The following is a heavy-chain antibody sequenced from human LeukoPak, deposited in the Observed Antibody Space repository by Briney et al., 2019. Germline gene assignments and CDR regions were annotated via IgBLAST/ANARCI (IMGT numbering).Heavy chain of an antibody. D-gene: IGHD5-24*01. CDR1: GFTFSSYA. CDR2: ISYDGSNK. CDR3: AKDDNWLQFES. V-gene: IGHV3-30*04. Sequence: GSLRLSCAASGFTFSSYAMHWVRQAPGKGLEWVAVISYDGSNKYYADSVKGRFTISRDNSKNTLYLQMNSLRAEDTAVYYCAKDDNWLQFESWGQGTLVTVSS. J-gene: IGHJ5*01.